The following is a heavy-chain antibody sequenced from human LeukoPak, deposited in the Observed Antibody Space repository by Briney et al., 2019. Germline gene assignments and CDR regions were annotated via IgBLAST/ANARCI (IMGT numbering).Heavy chain of an antibody. V-gene: IGHV1-69*13. D-gene: IGHD5-18*01. J-gene: IGHJ4*02. CDR2: IIPTFGTA. CDR1: GGTFSSYA. CDR3: AREANTAPSTFDY. Sequence: ASVKVSCKASGGTFSSYAISWVRQAPGQGLEWMGGIIPTFGTANYAQKFQGRVTITADESTSTAYMELSSLRSEDTAVYYCAREANTAPSTFDYWGQGTLVTVSS.